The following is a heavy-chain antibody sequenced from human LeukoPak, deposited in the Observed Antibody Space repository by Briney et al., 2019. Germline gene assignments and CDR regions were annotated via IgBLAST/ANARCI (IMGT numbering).Heavy chain of an antibody. V-gene: IGHV5-51*01. CDR3: ARQSRDGSKTRGYYFDY. CDR2: IYPADSDT. D-gene: IGHD3-10*01. Sequence: GESLKISCRVSGYIFTNYWIGWVRQMPGKGLESMGIIYPADSDTTYSPSFQGQVTISADMSIDTVYLQWSSLKASDAAIYYCARQSRDGSKTRGYYFDYWGQGTLVTVSS. J-gene: IGHJ4*02. CDR1: GYIFTNYW.